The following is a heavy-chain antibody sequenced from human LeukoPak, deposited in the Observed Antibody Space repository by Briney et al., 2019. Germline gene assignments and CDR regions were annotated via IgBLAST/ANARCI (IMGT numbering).Heavy chain of an antibody. J-gene: IGHJ6*02. CDR3: ATEKQYYDILTGYYRDQYYGMDV. CDR2: INPNSGVT. Sequence: ASVKVSCKASGYTFTGYCLHWVRQAPGQGLEWVGWINPNSGVTDYAQKFQGRVTVTRDTSISTVYMELSRLRSDDTAVSYCATEKQYYDILTGYYRDQYYGMDVWGQGTTVTVSS. D-gene: IGHD3-9*01. V-gene: IGHV1-2*02. CDR1: GYTFTGYC.